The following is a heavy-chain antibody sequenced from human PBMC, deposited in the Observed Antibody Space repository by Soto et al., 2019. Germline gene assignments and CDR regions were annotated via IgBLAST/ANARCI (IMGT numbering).Heavy chain of an antibody. D-gene: IGHD1-7*01. CDR1: GFTFSSYS. V-gene: IGHV3-21*01. Sequence: EVQLVESGGGLVKPGGSLRLSCAASGFTFSSYSMNWVRQAPGKGLEWVSSISSSSSYIYYADSVKGRFTISRDNAENSLYLQMNSLRAEDTAVYYCARDSPELELLDYYYGMDVWGQGTTVTVSS. CDR3: ARDSPELELLDYYYGMDV. J-gene: IGHJ6*02. CDR2: ISSSSSYI.